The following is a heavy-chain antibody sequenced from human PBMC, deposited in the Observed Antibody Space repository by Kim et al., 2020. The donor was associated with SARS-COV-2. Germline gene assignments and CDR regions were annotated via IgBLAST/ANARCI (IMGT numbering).Heavy chain of an antibody. V-gene: IGHV3-74*01. CDR3: ARGNYHGMDV. D-gene: IGHD1-7*01. CDR2: ST. J-gene: IGHJ6*02. Sequence: STIYAESVKGRFTIFRDNAENTLYLQMNSLRAEDTAVYYCARGNYHGMDVWGQGTTVTVSS.